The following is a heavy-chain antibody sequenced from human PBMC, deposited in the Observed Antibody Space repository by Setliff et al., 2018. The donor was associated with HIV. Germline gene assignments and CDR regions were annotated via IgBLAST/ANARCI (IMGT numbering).Heavy chain of an antibody. J-gene: IGHJ2*01. D-gene: IGHD6-19*01. CDR2: IYYSGST. CDR1: GGSISSYY. Sequence: SETLSLTCTVSGGSISSYYWSWIRQPPGKGLEWIGYIYYSGSTNYNPSLKSRVTISVDTSKNQFSLKLSSVTAADTAVYYCAGQWLVNWYFDLWGRGTLVTVSS. V-gene: IGHV4-59*08. CDR3: AGQWLVNWYFDL.